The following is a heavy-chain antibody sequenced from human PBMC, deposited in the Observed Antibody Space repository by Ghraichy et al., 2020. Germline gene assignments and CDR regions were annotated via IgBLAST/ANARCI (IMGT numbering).Heavy chain of an antibody. D-gene: IGHD2-15*01. CDR3: ARDAVSLSSVGYFDY. V-gene: IGHV3-33*01. CDR2: IWYDGGNK. CDR1: GFTFSSYA. Sequence: GGSLRLSCAASGFTFSSYAMHWVRQAPGKGLEWVAVIWYDGGNKYYADSVKGRFTISRDNSKNTLYLQMNSLRAEDTAVYYCARDAVSLSSVGYFDYWGQGTLVTVYS. J-gene: IGHJ4*01.